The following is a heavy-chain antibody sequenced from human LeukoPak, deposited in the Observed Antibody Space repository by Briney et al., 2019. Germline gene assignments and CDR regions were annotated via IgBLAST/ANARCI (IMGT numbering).Heavy chain of an antibody. V-gene: IGHV3-30*18. CDR2: ISYDGSNK. J-gene: IGHJ6*03. CDR1: GFTFSSYG. CDR3: AKGGGYDFWSGLGYYYYYMDV. D-gene: IGHD3-3*01. Sequence: PGGSLRLSCAASGFTFSSYGMHWVRQAPGKGLEWVAVISYDGSNKYYADSVKGRFTISRDNSKNTLYLQINSLRAEDTAVYYCAKGGGYDFWSGLGYYYYYMDVWGKGTTVTVSS.